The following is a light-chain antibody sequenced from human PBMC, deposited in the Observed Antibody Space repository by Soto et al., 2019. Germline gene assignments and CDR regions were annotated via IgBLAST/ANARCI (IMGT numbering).Light chain of an antibody. V-gene: IGKV1-9*01. Sequence: DMPITQAPRTQTAYVGDRFTITCVASQGITNYLAWYQQKPGKAPKPLIYTASTLQSGVPSRFSGSGAGAEFTLTITGLQPEDFTTYFCQQFHNYPSTFGQGTKVDIK. J-gene: IGKJ1*01. CDR2: TAS. CDR3: QQFHNYPST. CDR1: QGITNY.